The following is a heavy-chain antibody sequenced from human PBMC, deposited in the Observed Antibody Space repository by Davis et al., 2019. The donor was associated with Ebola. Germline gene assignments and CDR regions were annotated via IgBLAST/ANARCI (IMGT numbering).Heavy chain of an antibody. V-gene: IGHV1-18*04. D-gene: IGHD3-22*01. Sequence: ASVKVSCKASGYTFTSYGISWVRQAPGQGLEWMGWISAYNGNTNYAQKLQGRVTMTTDTSTSTAYMELRSLRSDDTAVYYCAREFYYDSSGYYFYYYGMDVWGQGTTITVSS. CDR3: AREFYYDSSGYYFYYYGMDV. CDR1: GYTFTSYG. CDR2: ISAYNGNT. J-gene: IGHJ6*02.